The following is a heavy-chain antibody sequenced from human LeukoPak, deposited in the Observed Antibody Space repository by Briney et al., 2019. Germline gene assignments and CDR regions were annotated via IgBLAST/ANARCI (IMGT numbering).Heavy chain of an antibody. CDR3: AKEGVLWFGELSYFDY. V-gene: IGHV3-30*02. D-gene: IGHD3-10*01. Sequence: PGGSLRLSCPASGFTFSSYGMHWLRQAPGKGLEGVAFIRYDGSNKYYADSVKGRFTISRDNSKNTLYLQMNSLRAEDTAVYYCAKEGVLWFGELSYFDYWGQGNLVTVSS. CDR1: GFTFSSYG. J-gene: IGHJ4*02. CDR2: IRYDGSNK.